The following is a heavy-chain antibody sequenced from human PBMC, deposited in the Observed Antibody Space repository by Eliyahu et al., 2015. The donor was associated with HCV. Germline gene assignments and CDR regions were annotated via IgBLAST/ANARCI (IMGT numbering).Heavy chain of an antibody. CDR2: IHYSGST. D-gene: IGHD6-19*01. J-gene: IGHJ5*02. Sequence: QVQLQESGPGLVKPSETLSLTCTVXGGSITXYYWSWIRQPPGKGLEWIGCIHYSGSTNYNPSLKSRVTISIDTSNNQFSLNLTSVTAADTAMYYCASGGGGIAVTGTGGWFDPWGQGTLVTVSS. CDR1: GGSITXYY. V-gene: IGHV4-59*01. CDR3: ASGGGGIAVTGTGGWFDP.